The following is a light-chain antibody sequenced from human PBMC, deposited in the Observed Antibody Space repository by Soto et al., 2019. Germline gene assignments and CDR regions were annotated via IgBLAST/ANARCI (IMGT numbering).Light chain of an antibody. J-gene: IGKJ1*01. CDR2: DAS. Sequence: EIVLTQSPATLSLSPGERATLSCRASQSVSIDLAWYQQKPGQAPRLLIYDASNRATGIAARFSGGGSGTDFTLTIRSPEPEDFAVYYCQQRSQWPWTFGQGTKVEIK. V-gene: IGKV3-11*01. CDR1: QSVSID. CDR3: QQRSQWPWT.